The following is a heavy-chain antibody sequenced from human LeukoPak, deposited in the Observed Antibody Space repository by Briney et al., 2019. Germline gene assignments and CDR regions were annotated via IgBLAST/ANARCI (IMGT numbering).Heavy chain of an antibody. CDR1: GYTLTELF. J-gene: IGHJ4*02. CDR2: FDSEEGEA. D-gene: IGHD3-22*01. V-gene: IGHV1-24*01. CDR3: ATQTDSRGYTY. Sequence: GASVKVSCKVSGYTLTELFVHWVRQTPGKGLEWMGSFDSEEGEALYAQKFQGRVTMTEDTSTGTAYMELSTLRSEDTAVYYCATQTDSRGYTYWGQGTQVAVTS.